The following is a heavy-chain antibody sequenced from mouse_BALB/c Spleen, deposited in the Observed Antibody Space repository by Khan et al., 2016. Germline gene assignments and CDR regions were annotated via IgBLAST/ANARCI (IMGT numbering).Heavy chain of an antibody. D-gene: IGHD2-1*01. V-gene: IGHV5-4*02. CDR3: ARSYGNYGYFDV. Sequence: EVQLLGSGGGLVKPGGSLKLSCAASGFTFSDYYMYWVRQTPEKRLEWVATISDGGSYTYYPDSVKGRFTISGDNAKNNLYLQMSSLKSEDTAMYSCARSYGNYGYFDVWGAGTTVTVSS. CDR2: ISDGGSYT. CDR1: GFTFSDYY. J-gene: IGHJ1*01.